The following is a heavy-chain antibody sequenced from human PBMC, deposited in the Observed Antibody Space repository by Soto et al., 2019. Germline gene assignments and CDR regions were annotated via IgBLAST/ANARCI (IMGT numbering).Heavy chain of an antibody. D-gene: IGHD6-19*01. CDR1: GGSISSGGYY. CDR3: ARVIAVAGTGARWVDY. J-gene: IGHJ4*02. Sequence: QVQLQESGPGLVKPSQTLSLTCTVSGGSISSGGYYWSWIRQHPGKGLEWIGYIYYSGSTYYNPSLKSRVTISVDTSKNQFSLKLSSVTAADTAVYYCARVIAVAGTGARWVDYWGQGTLVTVSS. V-gene: IGHV4-31*03. CDR2: IYYSGST.